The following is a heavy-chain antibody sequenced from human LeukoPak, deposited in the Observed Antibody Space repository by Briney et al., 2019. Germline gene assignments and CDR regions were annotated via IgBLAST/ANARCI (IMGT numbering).Heavy chain of an antibody. CDR2: INSDGSST. CDR3: ARASYQLQGYFDY. CDR1: GFTFSSYW. Sequence: GGSLRLSCAASGFTFSSYWMHWVRQAPGKGLVWVSRINSDGSSTSYADSAKGRFTISRDNAKNTLYLQMNSLRAEDTAVYYCARASYQLQGYFDYWGQGTLVTVSS. J-gene: IGHJ4*02. V-gene: IGHV3-74*01. D-gene: IGHD2-2*01.